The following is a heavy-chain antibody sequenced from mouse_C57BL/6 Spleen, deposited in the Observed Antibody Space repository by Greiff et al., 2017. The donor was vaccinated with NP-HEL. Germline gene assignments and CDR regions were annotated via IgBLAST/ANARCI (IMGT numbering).Heavy chain of an antibody. CDR1: GYTFTSYT. J-gene: IGHJ3*01. CDR3: ARTGNWDEFAY. V-gene: IGHV1-4*01. Sequence: VKLQESGAELARPGASVKMSCKASGYTFTSYTMHWVKQRPGQGLEWIGYINPSSGYTKYNQKFKDKATLTADKSSSTAYMQLSSLTSEDSAVYYCARTGNWDEFAYWGQGTLVTVSA. CDR2: INPSSGYT. D-gene: IGHD4-1*01.